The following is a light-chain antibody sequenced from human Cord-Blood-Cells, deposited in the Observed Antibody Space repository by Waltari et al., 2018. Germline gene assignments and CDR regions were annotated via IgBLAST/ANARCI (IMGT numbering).Light chain of an antibody. CDR3: QQYGSSIT. Sequence: EIVLTQSPGTLSLSPGERATLSCRASQSVSSSYLAWYQHKPGQAPRLLIYGASSRATGNPDRFSGSGSGTDFTLTISRLEPEDFAVYYCQQYGSSITFGQGTRLEIK. CDR2: GAS. V-gene: IGKV3-20*01. J-gene: IGKJ5*01. CDR1: QSVSSSY.